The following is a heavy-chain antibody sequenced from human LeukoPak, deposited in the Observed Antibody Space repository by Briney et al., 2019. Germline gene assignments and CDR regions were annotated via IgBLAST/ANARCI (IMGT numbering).Heavy chain of an antibody. J-gene: IGHJ4*02. CDR2: IWYGGSNK. CDR3: AKSRTAYCGGDCYLFDY. V-gene: IGHV3-30*02. D-gene: IGHD2-21*01. Sequence: QAGASLRLSCAASGFTFSSYGMHWVRQAPGKGLEWVAVIWYGGSNKYYADSVKGRFTISRDNSKNTLYLQMNSLRAEDTAVYYCAKSRTAYCGGDCYLFDYWGQGTLVTVSS. CDR1: GFTFSSYG.